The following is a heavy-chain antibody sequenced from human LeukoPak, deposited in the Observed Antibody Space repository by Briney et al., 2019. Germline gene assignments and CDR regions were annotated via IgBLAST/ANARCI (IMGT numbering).Heavy chain of an antibody. D-gene: IGHD1-26*01. J-gene: IGHJ4*02. CDR3: ARAWEI. Sequence: GGSLRLSCVASGFTFSTYGMNWVRQAPGKGLEWVSSISSRSGTYYIDSLKGRFTISRDNAKNPMYLQMNSLRVEDSGVYYCARAWEIWGQRTLVTVSS. CDR1: GFTFSTYG. V-gene: IGHV3-21*01. CDR2: ISSRSGT.